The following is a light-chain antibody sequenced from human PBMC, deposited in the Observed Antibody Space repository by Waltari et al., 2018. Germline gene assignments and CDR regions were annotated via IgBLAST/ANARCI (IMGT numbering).Light chain of an antibody. CDR3: QKYDRLPAT. Sequence: EIVLTQSPGTLSLSPGERGTLSCRASQSVSRFLGWYQQKPGQAPRLRIYGASTRATGLPDRFRGSGSGTDFSLTISRLDPEDFAVYYCQKYDRLPATFGQGTKVEIK. J-gene: IGKJ1*01. CDR1: QSVSRF. V-gene: IGKV3-20*01. CDR2: GAS.